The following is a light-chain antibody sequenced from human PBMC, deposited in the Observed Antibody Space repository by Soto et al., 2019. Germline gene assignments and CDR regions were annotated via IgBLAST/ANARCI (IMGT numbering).Light chain of an antibody. CDR2: GAS. Sequence: EIVFTQSPGTLSLSPGERATLSCRASQSFISSYLAWYQQKPGQAPRLLIYGASSRATGIPDRFSGSGSGTDFTLTISRLEPEDFAVYYCQQYGSSPRTFGQGTKVDIK. CDR3: QQYGSSPRT. V-gene: IGKV3-20*01. CDR1: QSFISSY. J-gene: IGKJ1*01.